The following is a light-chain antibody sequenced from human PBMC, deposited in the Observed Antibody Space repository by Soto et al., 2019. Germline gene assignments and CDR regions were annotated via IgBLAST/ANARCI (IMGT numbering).Light chain of an antibody. J-gene: IGLJ3*02. V-gene: IGLV1-44*01. CDR2: SNN. CDR3: AAWDDCLNGVV. CDR1: SSSIGSNA. Sequence: QSVRTQPPSASGTPGKRVTISCSGSSSSIGSNAVNWYQQLPGTAPKLLIYSNNQRPSGVPDRFSGSKSGTSASLAISGLQSEDEADYYCAAWDDCLNGVVFGGGTKLTFL.